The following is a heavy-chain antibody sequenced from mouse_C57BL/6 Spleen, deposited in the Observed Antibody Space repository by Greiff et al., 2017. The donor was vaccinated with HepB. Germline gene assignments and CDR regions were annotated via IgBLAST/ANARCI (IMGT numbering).Heavy chain of an antibody. J-gene: IGHJ4*01. D-gene: IGHD1-1*01. Sequence: QVQLQQPGAELVKPGASVKLSCKASGYTLTSYWMHWVKQRPGQGLEWIGMIHPNSGSTNYNEKFKSKATLTVDKSSSTAYMQLSSLTSEDSAVYYCAREGTTVVEKGYYYAMDYWGQGTSVTVSS. CDR1: GYTLTSYW. V-gene: IGHV1-64*01. CDR3: AREGTTVVEKGYYYAMDY. CDR2: IHPNSGST.